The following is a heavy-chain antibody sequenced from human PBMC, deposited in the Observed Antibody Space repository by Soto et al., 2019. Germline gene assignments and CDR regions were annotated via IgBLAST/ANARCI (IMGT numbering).Heavy chain of an antibody. CDR2: ISSSGSTI. CDR3: ARDPTRGSRFDY. Sequence: GGSLRLSCAASGFTVSSYEMNWVRQAPGKGLEWVSYISSSGSTIYYADSVKGRFTISRDNAKNSLYLQMNSLRAEDTAVYYCARDPTRGSRFDYWGQGTLVTVSS. CDR1: GFTVSSYE. D-gene: IGHD3-10*01. V-gene: IGHV3-48*03. J-gene: IGHJ4*02.